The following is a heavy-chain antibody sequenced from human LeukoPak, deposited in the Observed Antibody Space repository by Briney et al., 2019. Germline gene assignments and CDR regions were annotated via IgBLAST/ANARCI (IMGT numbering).Heavy chain of an antibody. J-gene: IGHJ3*02. CDR3: AREILGGKRFDYAAI. CDR2: ISYDGSNK. CDR1: GFTFSSYA. V-gene: IGHV3-30-3*01. D-gene: IGHD3-3*01. Sequence: GGSRRLSCAASGFTFSSYAMHWVRQAPGKGLEWVAVISYDGSNKYYADSVKGRFTTSRDNSKSTLYLQMNSLRAEDTAVYYCAREILGGKRFDYAAIWGQGTMVTVSS.